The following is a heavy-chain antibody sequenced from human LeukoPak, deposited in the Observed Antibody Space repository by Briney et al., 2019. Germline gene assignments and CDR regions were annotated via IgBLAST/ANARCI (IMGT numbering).Heavy chain of an antibody. J-gene: IGHJ4*02. CDR1: GGSISSGGYY. CDR3: ARDRYDSSGYYYFDY. V-gene: IGHV4-31*03. D-gene: IGHD3-22*01. CDR2: IYYSGST. Sequence: SETLSLTCTVSGGSISSGGYYWNWICQHPGKGLEWIGYIYYSGSTYYNPSLKSRVTISVDMSKNQFSLKLSSVTAADTAVYYCARDRYDSSGYYYFDYWGQGTLVTVSS.